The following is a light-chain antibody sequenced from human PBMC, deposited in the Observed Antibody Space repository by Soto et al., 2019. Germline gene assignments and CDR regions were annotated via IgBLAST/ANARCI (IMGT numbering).Light chain of an antibody. CDR2: VGTGGIVG. CDR3: GADHGSWSNSLV. CDR1: SGYSNYK. V-gene: IGLV9-49*01. Sequence: QSVLTQPPSASASLGASVTLTCTLSSGYSNYKVDWYQQRPGKGPRFVMRVGTGGIVGSKGDGIPDRFSVLGSGLNRYLTIKNIQEEDESDYHCGADHGSWSNSLVFGGGTKLTVL. J-gene: IGLJ2*01.